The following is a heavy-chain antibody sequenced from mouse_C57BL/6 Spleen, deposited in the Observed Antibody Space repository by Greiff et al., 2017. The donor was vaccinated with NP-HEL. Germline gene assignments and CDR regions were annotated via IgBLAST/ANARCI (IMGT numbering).Heavy chain of an antibody. CDR3: ARSTVVASYYFDY. CDR1: GYSFTSYY. D-gene: IGHD1-1*01. Sequence: QVQLQQSGPELVKPGASVKISCKASGYSFTSYYIHWVKQRPGQGLEWIGWIYPGSGNTKYNEKFKGKATLTADTSSSTAYMQLSSLTSEDSAVYYCARSTVVASYYFDYWGQGTTLTVSS. J-gene: IGHJ2*01. CDR2: IYPGSGNT. V-gene: IGHV1-66*01.